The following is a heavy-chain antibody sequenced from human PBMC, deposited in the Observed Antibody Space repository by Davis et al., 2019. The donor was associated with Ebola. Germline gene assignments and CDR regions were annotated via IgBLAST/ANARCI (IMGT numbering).Heavy chain of an antibody. CDR1: GGSFSGYY. CDR3: ARAKDYFDSRGRRFYFDF. CDR2: INHSGST. V-gene: IGHV4-34*01. J-gene: IGHJ4*02. D-gene: IGHD3-22*01. Sequence: MPSETLSLTCAVYGGSFSGYYWSWIRQPPGKGLEWIGEINHSGSTNYNPSLRSRVIISVDTSKNQFSLEVSSLAAADTAVYYCARAKDYFDSRGRRFYFDFWGQGILVTVS.